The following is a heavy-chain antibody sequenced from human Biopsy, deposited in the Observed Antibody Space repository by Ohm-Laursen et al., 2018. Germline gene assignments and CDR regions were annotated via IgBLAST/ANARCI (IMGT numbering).Heavy chain of an antibody. CDR2: INQAGTT. CDR3: GNEVHGRDY. V-gene: IGHV4-34*08. CDR1: GKTFSDYQ. Sequence: SDTLSLTCVVFGKTFSDYQWSWIRQPPGKGLEWIGQINQAGTTNYNPSLKSRVSISAHASKYEFSLWLTSVTAADTAVYLCGNEVHGRDYWGLGAQVTVSS. J-gene: IGHJ4*02. D-gene: IGHD2-15*01.